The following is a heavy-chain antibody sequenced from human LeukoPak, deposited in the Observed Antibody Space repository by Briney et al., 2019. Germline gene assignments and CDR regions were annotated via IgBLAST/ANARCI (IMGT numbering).Heavy chain of an antibody. CDR2: ISSISSYI. J-gene: IGHJ3*02. V-gene: IGHV3-21*01. Sequence: GGSLRLSCAASGFTFSSYSMNWVRQAPGKGLEWVSSISSISSYIYYADSVKGRFTISRDYAKNSLYLQMNSLRAEDTAVYYCARGDYSSRSNAFDIWGQGTMVTVSS. CDR1: GFTFSSYS. CDR3: ARGDYSSRSNAFDI. D-gene: IGHD6-13*01.